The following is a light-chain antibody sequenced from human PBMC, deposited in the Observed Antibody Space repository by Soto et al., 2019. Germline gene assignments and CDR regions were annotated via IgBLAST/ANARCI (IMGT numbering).Light chain of an antibody. CDR2: EVS. V-gene: IGLV2-8*01. CDR3: SPYAGSNVV. J-gene: IGLJ2*01. Sequence: QSALTQPPSASGSPGQSVTISCTGTSSDVGGYNYVSWYQQHPGKAPKLMIYEVSKRPSGVPDRFSGSKSGNTASLTVSGLQAEDEADYYCSPYAGSNVVFGGGIKLTVL. CDR1: SSDVGGYNY.